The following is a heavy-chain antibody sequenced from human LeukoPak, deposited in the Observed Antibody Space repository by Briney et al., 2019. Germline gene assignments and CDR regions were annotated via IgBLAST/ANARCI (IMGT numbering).Heavy chain of an antibody. Sequence: PSETLSLTCTVSGGSVSSGSYYWSWIRQPPGKGLEWIGYIYYRGSTNYNPSLKSRVTISVDTSKNQFSLKLSSVTAADTAVYYCARVDDILTGPFDYWGQGTLVTVSS. V-gene: IGHV4-61*01. D-gene: IGHD3-9*01. CDR1: GGSVSSGSYY. CDR2: IYYRGST. J-gene: IGHJ4*02. CDR3: ARVDDILTGPFDY.